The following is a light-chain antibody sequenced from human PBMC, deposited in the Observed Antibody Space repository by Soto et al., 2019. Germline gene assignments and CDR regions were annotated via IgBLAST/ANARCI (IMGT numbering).Light chain of an antibody. CDR2: WAS. V-gene: IGKV4-1*01. Sequence: DIVMTQSPDSLAVSLGERATINCKSSQSVLYSCNNKNYLAGYQQKPGQPPKLLIYWASTRESGVPDRVSGSGSGADFTLTISSLQAEDVAVYYCQQYYSTPRTFGQGTKLEIK. CDR3: QQYYSTPRT. CDR1: QSVLYSCNNKNY. J-gene: IGKJ2*01.